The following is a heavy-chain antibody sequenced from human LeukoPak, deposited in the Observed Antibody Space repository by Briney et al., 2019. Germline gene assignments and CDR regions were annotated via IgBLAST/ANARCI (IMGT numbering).Heavy chain of an antibody. Sequence: GGSLRLSCAASGFTFDDYGMSWVRQAPGKGLEWVSGINWNGGSTGYADSVKGRFTISRDNAKNSLYLQMNSLRAEDTAVYYCARGGVEMATITHFDYWGQGTLVTVSS. CDR2: INWNGGST. CDR1: GFTFDDYG. D-gene: IGHD5-24*01. CDR3: ARGGVEMATITHFDY. V-gene: IGHV3-20*04. J-gene: IGHJ4*02.